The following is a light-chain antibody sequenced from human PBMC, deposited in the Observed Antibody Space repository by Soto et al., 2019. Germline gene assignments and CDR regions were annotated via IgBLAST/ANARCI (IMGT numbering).Light chain of an antibody. J-gene: IGLJ2*01. Sequence: QSALTQPASVSGSPGQSITISCSGPSSDVGGYKYVSWYQQHAGKAPKVMIYDVSQRPSGVSDRFSGSKSGNRASLTISGLQAEDEADYYCSSYTTIRTVIFGGGTKVTVL. CDR3: SSYTTIRTVI. V-gene: IGLV2-14*01. CDR2: DVS. CDR1: SSDVGGYKY.